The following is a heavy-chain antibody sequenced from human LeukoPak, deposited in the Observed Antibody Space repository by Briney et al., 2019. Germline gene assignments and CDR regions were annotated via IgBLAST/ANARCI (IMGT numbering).Heavy chain of an antibody. CDR1: GGSFSGYY. CDR2: INHSGST. V-gene: IGHV4-34*01. Sequence: PSETLSLTCAVYGGSFSGYYWSWIRQPPGKGLEWIGEINHSGSTNYNPSLKSRVTISVDTSKNQFSLKLSSVTAADTAVYYCARHRGSYYGRYYFDYWGQGTLVTVSS. D-gene: IGHD1-26*01. CDR3: ARHRGSYYGRYYFDY. J-gene: IGHJ4*02.